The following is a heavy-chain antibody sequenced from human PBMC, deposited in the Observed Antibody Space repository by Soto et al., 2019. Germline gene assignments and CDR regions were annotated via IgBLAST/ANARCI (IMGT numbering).Heavy chain of an antibody. CDR1: GFTFSSYS. CDR3: ARDEEAMDITMVRGVIIRFDY. D-gene: IGHD3-10*01. J-gene: IGHJ4*02. V-gene: IGHV3-21*01. CDR2: ISSSSSYI. Sequence: GGSLRLSCAASGFTFSSYSMNWVRQAPGKGLEWVSSISSSSSYIYYADSVKGRFTISRDNAKNSLYLQMNSLRAEDTAVYYCARDEEAMDITMVRGVIIRFDYWGQGTLVTVSS.